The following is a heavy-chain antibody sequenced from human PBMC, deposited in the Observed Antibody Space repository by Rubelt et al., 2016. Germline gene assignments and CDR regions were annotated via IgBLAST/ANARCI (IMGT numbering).Heavy chain of an antibody. CDR1: GFTFRTCN. CDR2: ISSSGGTI. J-gene: IGHJ4*02. D-gene: IGHD7-27*01. Sequence: EVQLVESGGGLVQPGGSLRLSCAASGFTFRTCNMNWVRQTPGQGLAWLSYISSSGGTIYYADSVKGRFTVSRDNAKNSLFLQMNSLRAEDTAVYYCGRDLSGDPYYSDYWGQGTLVTVSS. V-gene: IGHV3-48*04. CDR3: GRDLSGDPYYSDY.